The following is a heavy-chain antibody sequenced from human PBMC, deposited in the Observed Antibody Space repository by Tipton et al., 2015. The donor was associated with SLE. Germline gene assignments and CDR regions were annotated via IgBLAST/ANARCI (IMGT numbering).Heavy chain of an antibody. D-gene: IGHD6-19*01. CDR1: GASLSEYY. J-gene: IGHJ4*02. Sequence: LRLSCTVSGASLSEYYWGWIRQAAGKGLEWIGRIYDSGKTYYTASLRTRVTMSIDTSKNQFSLELNSVTAADTAVYYCARASYGSGCPDYWGQGILVTVSS. CDR3: ARASYGSGCPDY. V-gene: IGHV4-4*07. CDR2: IYDSGKT.